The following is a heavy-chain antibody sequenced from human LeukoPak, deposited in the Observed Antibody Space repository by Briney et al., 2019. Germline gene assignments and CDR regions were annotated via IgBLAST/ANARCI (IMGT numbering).Heavy chain of an antibody. J-gene: IGHJ4*02. CDR2: ISGSGSST. D-gene: IGHD6-13*01. CDR1: GFTFSSYA. Sequence: GGTLRLSCAASGFTFSSYAMSWVRQAPGKGLEWVSAISGSGSSTYYADSVKGRFTISRDNSKNTLYLQMNSLRAEDTAVFYCAKSYSSSWDYFDYWGQGTLVTVSS. CDR3: AKSYSSSWDYFDY. V-gene: IGHV3-23*01.